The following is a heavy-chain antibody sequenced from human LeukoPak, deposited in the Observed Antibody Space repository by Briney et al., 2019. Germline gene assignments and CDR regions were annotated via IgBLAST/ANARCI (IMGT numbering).Heavy chain of an antibody. Sequence: PGGSLRLSCAASGFTFSSYSMNWVRQAPGKGLEWVSYISSSSSTIYYADSVKGRSTISRDNAKNSLYLQMNSLRAEDTAVYYCARAGATALDYWGQGTLVTVSS. D-gene: IGHD5-24*01. J-gene: IGHJ4*02. CDR3: ARAGATALDY. CDR1: GFTFSSYS. V-gene: IGHV3-48*01. CDR2: ISSSSSTI.